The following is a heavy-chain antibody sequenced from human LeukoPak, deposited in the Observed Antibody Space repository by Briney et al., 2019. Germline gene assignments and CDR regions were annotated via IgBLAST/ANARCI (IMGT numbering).Heavy chain of an antibody. CDR1: GYSISSGYY. J-gene: IGHJ4*02. D-gene: IGHD6-13*01. CDR3: ARTGYSSSFDY. Sequence: SETLSLTCTVSGYSISSGYYWGWIRQPPGKGLEWIGEINHSGSTNYNPSLKSRVTISVDTSKNQFSLKLSSVTAADTAVYYCARTGYSSSFDYWGQGTLVTVSS. CDR2: INHSGST. V-gene: IGHV4-38-2*02.